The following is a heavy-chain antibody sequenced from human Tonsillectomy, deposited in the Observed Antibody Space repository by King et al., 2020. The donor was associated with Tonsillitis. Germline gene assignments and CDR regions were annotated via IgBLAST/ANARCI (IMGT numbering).Heavy chain of an antibody. V-gene: IGHV4-31*03. CDR1: GGSISSGGYY. Sequence: HVQLQESGPGLVKPSQTLSLTCTVSGGSISSGGYYWSWIRQHPGKGLEWIGYIYYSGSTYYNPSLKSRVTISVDTSENQFSLKLSSVTAADTAVYYCAGVSNVKAATRSVDRPFDPWGQGTLVTVSS. CDR3: AGVSNVKAATRSVDRPFDP. D-gene: IGHD2-15*01. CDR2: IYYSGST. J-gene: IGHJ5*02.